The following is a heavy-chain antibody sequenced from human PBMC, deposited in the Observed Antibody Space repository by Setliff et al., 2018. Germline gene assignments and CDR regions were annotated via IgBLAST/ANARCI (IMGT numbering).Heavy chain of an antibody. J-gene: IGHJ4*02. CDR3: ARARDGIDFDYFDY. CDR1: GDSIRRGDY. V-gene: IGHV4-31*03. CDR2: IHHSGET. Sequence: LTCTVSGDSIRRGDYWSWIRQHPGKGLEWIGYIHHSGETFYNPSLRSRVIISVDTSKNQFSLKVTSLIAADTAVYYCARARDGIDFDYFDYWGRGTPVTVSS.